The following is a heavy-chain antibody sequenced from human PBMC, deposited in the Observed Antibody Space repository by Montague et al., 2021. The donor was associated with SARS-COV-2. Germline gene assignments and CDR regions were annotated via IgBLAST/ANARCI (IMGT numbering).Heavy chain of an antibody. Sequence: SETLSLTCTVAGGSISSSNYYWGWIRQPPVKGLEWIGSLFYSGSSFYNPSLKSRVTISVDTSKNQFSLRLSSVTAADTAVYYCVAEWLAIYYFDFWGQGTLVTVSS. J-gene: IGHJ4*02. D-gene: IGHD6-19*01. CDR3: VAEWLAIYYFDF. CDR1: GGSISSSNYY. V-gene: IGHV4-39*01. CDR2: LFYSGSS.